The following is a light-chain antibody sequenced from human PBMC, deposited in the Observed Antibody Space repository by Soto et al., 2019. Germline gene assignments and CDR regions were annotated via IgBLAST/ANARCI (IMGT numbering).Light chain of an antibody. CDR3: QQRT. CDR1: QSVSSY. CDR2: DAS. V-gene: IGKV3-11*01. Sequence: EIVLTQSPATLSLPPGERATLSCRASQSVSSYLAWYQQKPGQAPRLLIYDASNRATGIPARFSGSGSGTDFTLTISSLEPEDFAVYYCQQRTFGQGTKVEIK. J-gene: IGKJ1*01.